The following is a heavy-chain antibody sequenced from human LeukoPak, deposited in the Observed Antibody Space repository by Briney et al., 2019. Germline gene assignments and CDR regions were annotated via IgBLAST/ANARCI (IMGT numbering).Heavy chain of an antibody. Sequence: ASVKVSCKASGYTFTSYDINWVRQATGQGLEWMGWMNPNSGNTGYAQKFQGRVTMTRNTSISTAYMELSSLRSEDTAVYYCARLGVVVVPAAPYYYYGMDVWGQGTTVTVSS. J-gene: IGHJ6*02. CDR3: ARLGVVVVPAAPYYYYGMDV. CDR1: GYTFTSYD. D-gene: IGHD2-2*01. CDR2: MNPNSGNT. V-gene: IGHV1-8*01.